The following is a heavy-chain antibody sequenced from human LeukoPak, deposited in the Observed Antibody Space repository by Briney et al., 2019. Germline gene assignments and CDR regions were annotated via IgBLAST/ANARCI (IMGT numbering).Heavy chain of an antibody. V-gene: IGHV5-51*01. D-gene: IGHD2-2*01. CDR3: ARRSSGKYCSSTSCYLGWFDP. Sequence: GESLKISCKGSGYSFTSYWIGWVRQMPGKGLEWMGIIYPGDSDRYSPSFQGQVTISADKSISTAYLQWSSLKASDTAMYYCARRSSGKYCSSTSCYLGWFDPWGQGTLVTVSS. CDR2: IYPGDSD. J-gene: IGHJ5*02. CDR1: GYSFTSYW.